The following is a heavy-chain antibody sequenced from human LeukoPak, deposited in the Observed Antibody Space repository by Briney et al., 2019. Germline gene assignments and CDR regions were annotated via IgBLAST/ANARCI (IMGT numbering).Heavy chain of an antibody. V-gene: IGHV3-7*01. CDR2: IKQEGSEK. CDR3: ARDRAGNYYDYVWGSYRPFDY. J-gene: IGHJ4*02. Sequence: GGSLRLSGAASGFTFSSYWMSWVRQAPGKGREGGANIKQEGSEKYYVDSVKGRFTIPRRNAKNSLYLQMNSLRAEDTAVYYCARDRAGNYYDYVWGSYRPFDYWGQGTLVTVSS. CDR1: GFTFSSYW. D-gene: IGHD3-16*02.